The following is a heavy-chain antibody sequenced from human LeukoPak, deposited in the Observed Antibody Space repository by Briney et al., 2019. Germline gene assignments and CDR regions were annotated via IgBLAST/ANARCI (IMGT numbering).Heavy chain of an antibody. V-gene: IGHV3-9*01. J-gene: IGHJ4*02. CDR3: AKGTLTTIDY. CDR2: ISWNSGII. Sequence: GRSLRLSCAASGFSFDDYAMHWVRQAPGKGLEWVSGISWNSGIIGHADSVKGRFTISMDNAKNSLYLQMNSLRPEDTAFYYCAKGTLTTIDYWGQGTLVTVSS. D-gene: IGHD1-1*01. CDR1: GFSFDDYA.